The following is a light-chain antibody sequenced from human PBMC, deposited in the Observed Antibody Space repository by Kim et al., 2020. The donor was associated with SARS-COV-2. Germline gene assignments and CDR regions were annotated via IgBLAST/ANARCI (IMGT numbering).Light chain of an antibody. CDR2: GKY. J-gene: IGLJ1*01. CDR1: SLRNYY. V-gene: IGLV3-19*01. CDR3: HSRDTSDNHPV. Sequence: ALGQTVRITCQGDSLRNYYASWYQQRPGQAPVLVIYGKYNRPSGIPDLFSGSSSVNTASLTITGAQAEDEADYYCHSRDTSDNHPVFGTGTKVTVL.